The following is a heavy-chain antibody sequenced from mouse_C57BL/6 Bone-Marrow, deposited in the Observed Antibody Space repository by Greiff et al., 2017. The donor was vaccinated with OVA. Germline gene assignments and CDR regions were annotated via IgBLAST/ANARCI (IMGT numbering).Heavy chain of an antibody. CDR2: IDPANDNT. Sequence: VQLQQSVAELVRPGASVKLSCTASGFNIKNTYMHWVKQRPEQGLEWIGRIDPANDNTNYAPQFQGEATITSDTSSNTAYLQLSSLSSEDAAVYCCARGNFGSSFYAMDYWGQGTSVTVSS. J-gene: IGHJ4*01. V-gene: IGHV14-3*01. D-gene: IGHD1-1*01. CDR1: GFNIKNTY. CDR3: ARGNFGSSFYAMDY.